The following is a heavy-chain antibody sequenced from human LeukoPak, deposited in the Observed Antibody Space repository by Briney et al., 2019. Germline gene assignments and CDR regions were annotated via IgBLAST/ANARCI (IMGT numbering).Heavy chain of an antibody. Sequence: GESLKISCKGSGYTFTGYYMHWVRQAPGQGLEWMGWINPNSGGTNYAQKFQGRVTMTRDTSISTAYMELSRLRSDDTAVYHCARGLDPRYYYYYMDVWGKGTTVTVSS. CDR3: ARGLDPRYYYYYMDV. D-gene: IGHD3/OR15-3a*01. CDR1: GYTFTGYY. V-gene: IGHV1-2*02. J-gene: IGHJ6*03. CDR2: INPNSGGT.